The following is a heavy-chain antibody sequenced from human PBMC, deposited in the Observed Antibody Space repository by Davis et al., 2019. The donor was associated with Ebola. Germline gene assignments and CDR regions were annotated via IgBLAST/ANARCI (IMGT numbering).Heavy chain of an antibody. D-gene: IGHD1-26*01. Sequence: SVKVSCKASGGTFSTYAVSWVRQAPGQGLEWMGRIIPILGIANYAQKFQGRVTITADKSTSTAYMELSSLRSEDTAVYYCARGSMLGALFDSWGQGTLVTVSS. V-gene: IGHV1-69*04. J-gene: IGHJ4*02. CDR2: IIPILGIA. CDR1: GGTFSTYA. CDR3: ARGSMLGALFDS.